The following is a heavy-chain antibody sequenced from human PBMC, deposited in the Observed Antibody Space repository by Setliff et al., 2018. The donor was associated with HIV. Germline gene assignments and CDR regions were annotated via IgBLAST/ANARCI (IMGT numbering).Heavy chain of an antibody. J-gene: IGHJ4*02. Sequence: SETLSLTCAVYGGSFSGYYWGWIRQPPGKGLEWIGSIYHSGSTYYNPSLKSRVTISVDTSRNEFSLKLSSVTAADTAVYYCATDPTSYCTGGNCHSGRFASWGQGTLVTVSS. V-gene: IGHV4-34*01. CDR1: GGSFSGYY. D-gene: IGHD2-15*01. CDR3: ATDPTSYCTGGNCHSGRFAS. CDR2: IYHSGST.